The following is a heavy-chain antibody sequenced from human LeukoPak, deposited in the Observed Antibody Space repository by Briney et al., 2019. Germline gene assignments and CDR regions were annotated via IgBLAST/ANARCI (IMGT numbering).Heavy chain of an antibody. CDR1: GYTFTGYY. V-gene: IGHV1-2*02. D-gene: IGHD1-26*01. CDR3: ARDDVGATGGFDY. J-gene: IGHJ4*02. Sequence: ASVKVSCKASGYTFTGYYMHWVRQAPGQGLEWMGWINPNSGGTNYAQKFQGRVTMTRDTSISTAYMELGRLRSDDTAVYYCARDDVGATGGFDYWGQGTLVTVSS. CDR2: INPNSGGT.